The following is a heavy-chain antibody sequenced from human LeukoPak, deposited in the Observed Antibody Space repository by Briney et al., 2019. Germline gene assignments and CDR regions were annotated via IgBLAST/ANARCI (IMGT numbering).Heavy chain of an antibody. CDR1: GFTFSSYA. V-gene: IGHV3-23*01. D-gene: IGHD1-26*01. CDR2: ISGSGGST. Sequence: GGSLRLSCAASGFTFSSYAMSWVRQAPGKRLEWVSAISGSGGSTYYADSVMGRFTISRDNSKNTLYLQMNSLRAEDTAVYYCARKATRRGYFDYWGQGTLVTVSS. J-gene: IGHJ4*02. CDR3: ARKATRRGYFDY.